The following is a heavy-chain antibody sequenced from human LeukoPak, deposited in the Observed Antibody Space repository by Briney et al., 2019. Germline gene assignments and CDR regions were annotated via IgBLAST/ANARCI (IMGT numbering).Heavy chain of an antibody. Sequence: GGSLRLSCAASGFMFSNYWMFWVRQAPGKGLVWVSRINSDGSSTNYADSVKGRFTISRDNAKNTLYLQMNTLRDEDTAVYYCATITYYHHISSPAGDNWFGPWGQGTLVTVSS. CDR2: INSDGSST. J-gene: IGHJ5*02. D-gene: IGHD3-3*02. CDR1: GFMFSNYW. V-gene: IGHV3-74*01. CDR3: ATITYYHHISSPAGDNWFGP.